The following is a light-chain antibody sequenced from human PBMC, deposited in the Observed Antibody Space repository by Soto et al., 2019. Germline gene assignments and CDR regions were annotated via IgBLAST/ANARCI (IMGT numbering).Light chain of an antibody. J-gene: IGKJ3*01. V-gene: IGKV3-11*01. CDR1: QSVSTD. CDR2: GAS. Sequence: EIVMTQSPATLSVSPGERATLSCRASQSVSTDLAWYQQKPGQAPRLLIYGASRRATGIADRFSGSGSGTDFTLTISRLDPEDFAVYYCQQRSNWPPAFGPGTKVDIK. CDR3: QQRSNWPPA.